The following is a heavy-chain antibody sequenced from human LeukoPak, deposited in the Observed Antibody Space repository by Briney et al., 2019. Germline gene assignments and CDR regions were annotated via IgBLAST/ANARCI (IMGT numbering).Heavy chain of an antibody. V-gene: IGHV4-39*01. D-gene: IGHD2-15*01. CDR1: GGSISSGSYY. J-gene: IGHJ4*02. Sequence: PSETLSLTCTVSGGSISSGSYYWSWIRQPPGKGLEWNGSIYYSGSTYYNPSLKSRVSISIDTSKNQFSLDLRSVTAADTAVYYCARRPNGSFDYWGQGTLVTVSS. CDR3: ARRPNGSFDY. CDR2: IYYSGST.